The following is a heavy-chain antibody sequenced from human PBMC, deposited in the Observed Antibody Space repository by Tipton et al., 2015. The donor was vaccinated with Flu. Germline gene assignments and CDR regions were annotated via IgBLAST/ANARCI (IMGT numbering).Heavy chain of an antibody. CDR3: ARDGAGYNGAFDM. Sequence: QVQLVQSGAEVKKPGSSVKVSCKASGGTFSSYGISWVRQAPGQGLEWMGWINPNDNGTRYPQKFQGRVTMTRDTSISTVYMELSRLSSDDTAVYYCARDGAGYNGAFDMWGQGTMVTVSS. J-gene: IGHJ3*02. CDR1: GGTFSSYG. CDR2: INPNDNGT. D-gene: IGHD5-24*01. V-gene: IGHV1-2*02.